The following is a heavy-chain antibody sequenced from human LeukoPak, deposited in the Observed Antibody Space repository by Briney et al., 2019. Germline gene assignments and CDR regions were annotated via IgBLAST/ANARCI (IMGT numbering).Heavy chain of an antibody. CDR1: GGSISSYY. J-gene: IGHJ4*02. CDR2: IYYSGST. V-gene: IGHV4-59*01. D-gene: IGHD2-2*01. CDR3: ARLSADSSSSRGFDY. Sequence: PSETLSLTCTVSGGSISSYYWSWIRQPPGKGLEWIGYIYYSGSTNYNPSLKSRVTISVDTSKNQFSLKLSSVTAADTAVYYCARLSADSSSSRGFDYWGQGTLVTVSS.